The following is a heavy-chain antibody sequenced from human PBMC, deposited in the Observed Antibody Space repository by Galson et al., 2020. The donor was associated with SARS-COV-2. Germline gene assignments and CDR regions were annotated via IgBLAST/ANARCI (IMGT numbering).Heavy chain of an antibody. V-gene: IGHV4-30-4*07. D-gene: IGHD3-22*01. J-gene: IGHJ3*02. CDR3: ARSLFKYYYDSSGSKDAFDI. CDR2: PYYSGRT. CDR1: GGPISSGAYS. Sequence: SETLSLTCAVSGGPISSGAYSWRWIRPPPGKGLEWIGYPYYSGRTYYNPSLKSRVTISVDTSKNQFSLELSSVIAADTAVYYCARSLFKYYYDSSGSKDAFDIWGQGTMVTVSS.